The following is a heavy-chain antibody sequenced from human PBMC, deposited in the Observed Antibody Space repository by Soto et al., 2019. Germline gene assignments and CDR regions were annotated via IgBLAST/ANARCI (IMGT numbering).Heavy chain of an antibody. CDR3: ARNYIIYYDGSRAHYS. Sequence: PGGSLRLSCVASGFTFSSFEMNWVRQPPGKGLEWISYISSGGKTTYYAESVKGRFTISRDNAKNSLYLQMSSLRAEDAAVYYCARNYIIYYDGSRAHYSWGRGTLVTVSS. D-gene: IGHD3-22*01. CDR1: GFTFSSFE. J-gene: IGHJ5*02. CDR2: ISSGGKTT. V-gene: IGHV3-48*03.